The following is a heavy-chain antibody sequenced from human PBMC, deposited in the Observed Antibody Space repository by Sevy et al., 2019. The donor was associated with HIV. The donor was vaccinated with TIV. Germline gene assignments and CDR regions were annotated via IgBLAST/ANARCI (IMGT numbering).Heavy chain of an antibody. CDR2: IWFDGSNT. Sequence: GGSLRLSCAACGFTFSTYGMHWVRQAPGKGLEWVAVIWFDGSNTYYADSVKGRLNITRDIAKNTLHLQMNSLRAEDTAVYYCARDLEFYDYGDYGPAFMPDYWGQGTLVTVSS. D-gene: IGHD4-17*01. CDR1: GFTFSTYG. J-gene: IGHJ4*02. CDR3: ARDLEFYDYGDYGPAFMPDY. V-gene: IGHV3-33*01.